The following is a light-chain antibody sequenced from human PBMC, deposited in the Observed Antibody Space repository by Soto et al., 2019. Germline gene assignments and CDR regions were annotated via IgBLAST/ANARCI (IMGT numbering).Light chain of an antibody. CDR3: QQYGNLPLT. J-gene: IGKJ4*01. V-gene: IGKV3-20*01. CDR1: QTITT. Sequence: EIVLTQSPGTLSLSPGERATLSCRASQTITTLAWYQRKPGQAPRLLIHRGSSRATGVPDRFSGSGSGTDYTLTISRLEPEDFAVYYCQQYGNLPLTFGGGTKVEIK. CDR2: RGS.